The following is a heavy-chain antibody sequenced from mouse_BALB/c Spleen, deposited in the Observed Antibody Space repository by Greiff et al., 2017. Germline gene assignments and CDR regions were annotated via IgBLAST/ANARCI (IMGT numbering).Heavy chain of an antibody. CDR1: GYSITSDYA. CDR3: ARSTHYRYEGDYFDY. CDR2: ISYSGST. D-gene: IGHD2-14*01. Sequence: EVQLQQSGPGLVKPSQSLSLTCTVTGYSITSDYAWNWIRQFPGNKLEWMGYISYSGSTSYNPSLKSRISITRDTSKNQFFLQLNSVTTEDTATYYCARSTHYRYEGDYFDYWGQGTTLTVSS. J-gene: IGHJ2*01. V-gene: IGHV3-2*02.